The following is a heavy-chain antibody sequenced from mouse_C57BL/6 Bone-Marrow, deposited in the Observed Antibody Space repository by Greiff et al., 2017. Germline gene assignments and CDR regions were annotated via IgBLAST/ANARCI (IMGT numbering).Heavy chain of an antibody. Sequence: EVKLQQSGAELVRPGASVKLSCTASGFNIKDYYMHWVKQRPEQGLEWIGRIDPEDGDTEYAPKFQGKATMTADTSSNTAYLQLSSLTSEDTAVYYCTIDGYWTWFAYWGQGNLVTVSA. V-gene: IGHV14-1*01. CDR3: TIDGYWTWFAY. D-gene: IGHD2-3*01. J-gene: IGHJ3*01. CDR2: IDPEDGDT. CDR1: GFNIKDYY.